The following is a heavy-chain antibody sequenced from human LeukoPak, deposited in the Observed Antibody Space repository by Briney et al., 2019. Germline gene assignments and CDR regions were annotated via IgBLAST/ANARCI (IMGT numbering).Heavy chain of an antibody. V-gene: IGHV3-23*01. CDR2: ISGSGGST. Sequence: GGSLRLPCAASGFTFSSYAMSWVRQAPGKGLEWVSAISGSGGSTYYADSVKGRFTISRDNSKNTLYLQMNSLRAEDTAVYYCAPDVDTAMASFDYWGQGTLVTVSS. D-gene: IGHD5-18*01. J-gene: IGHJ4*02. CDR3: APDVDTAMASFDY. CDR1: GFTFSSYA.